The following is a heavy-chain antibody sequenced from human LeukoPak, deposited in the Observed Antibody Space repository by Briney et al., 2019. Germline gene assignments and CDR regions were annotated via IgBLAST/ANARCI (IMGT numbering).Heavy chain of an antibody. CDR3: ARHRSYQGWFDP. V-gene: IGHV4-59*08. Sequence: PSETLSLTCTVSGGSISSHYWSWIRQPPGKGLEWIGYIYYSGSTNYNPSIKSRVTISVDTSKNQFSLKLSSVTAADTAVYYCARHRSYQGWFDPWGQGTLVTVSS. D-gene: IGHD1-26*01. J-gene: IGHJ5*02. CDR2: IYYSGST. CDR1: GGSISSHY.